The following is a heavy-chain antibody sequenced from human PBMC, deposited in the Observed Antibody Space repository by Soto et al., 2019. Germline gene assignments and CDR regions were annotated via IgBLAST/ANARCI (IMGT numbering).Heavy chain of an antibody. D-gene: IGHD3-10*01. CDR3: AKGPGVLDYYYGMDV. J-gene: IGHJ6*02. V-gene: IGHV3-30*18. Sequence: GGSLRLSCAASGFTFSSYGMHWVRQAPGKGLEWVAVISYDGSNKYYADSVKGRFTISRDNSKNTLYLQMNSLRAEDTAVYYCAKGPGVLDYYYGMDVWGQGTTVTVSS. CDR2: ISYDGSNK. CDR1: GFTFSSYG.